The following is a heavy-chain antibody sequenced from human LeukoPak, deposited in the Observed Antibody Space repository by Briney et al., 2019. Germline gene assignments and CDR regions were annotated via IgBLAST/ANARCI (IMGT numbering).Heavy chain of an antibody. V-gene: IGHV4-59*01. Sequence: SETLSLTCTVSGGSISSYYWSWIRQPPGKGLEWIGYIYYSGSTDYNPSLKSRVTISVDTSKNQFSLKLSSVTAADTAVYYCARGYSSSRFDYWGQGTLVTVSS. CDR1: GGSISSYY. J-gene: IGHJ4*02. CDR2: IYYSGST. CDR3: ARGYSSSRFDY. D-gene: IGHD6-13*01.